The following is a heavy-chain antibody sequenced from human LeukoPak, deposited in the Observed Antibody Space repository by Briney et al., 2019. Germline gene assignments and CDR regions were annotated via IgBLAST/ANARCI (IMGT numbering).Heavy chain of an antibody. V-gene: IGHV4-59*01. D-gene: IGHD1-26*01. CDR3: ARVRGATPKKSAFDI. CDR1: DDSITMYY. J-gene: IGHJ3*02. CDR2: IYYSGST. Sequence: SETLSLTCTVSDDSITMYYWTWIRQPPGKGLEWIGYIYYSGSTNYNPSLKSRVTISVDTSKNQFSLKLSTVTAADTAVYYCARVRGATPKKSAFDIWGQGTMVTVSS.